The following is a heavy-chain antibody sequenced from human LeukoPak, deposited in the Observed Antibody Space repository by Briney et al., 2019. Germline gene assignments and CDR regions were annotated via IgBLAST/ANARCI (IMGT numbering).Heavy chain of an antibody. CDR2: IYTGGKT. CDR1: GFTVSGNY. D-gene: IGHD5-24*01. Sequence: GGSLRLSCAASGFTVSGNYMSWVRQAPGKGLDCISVIYTGGKTYFADSVKGRFTISRDNSKNSLYFQMNSLRPEDTAVYYCARVEMATSVFEYWGQGTLVTVSS. J-gene: IGHJ4*02. CDR3: ARVEMATSVFEY. V-gene: IGHV3-66*02.